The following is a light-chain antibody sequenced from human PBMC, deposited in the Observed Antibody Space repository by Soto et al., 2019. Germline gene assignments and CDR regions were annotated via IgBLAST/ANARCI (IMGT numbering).Light chain of an antibody. Sequence: QSALTQPRSVSGSPGQSVTISCAGTSSDVGGYNYVSWYQQHPGKVPKLIIYDVSERPSGVPDRFSGSKSANTASLTISGLQADDEADYYCSSYAGSYTLGVFGGGTKLTVL. J-gene: IGLJ2*01. CDR1: SSDVGGYNY. V-gene: IGLV2-11*01. CDR2: DVS. CDR3: SSYAGSYTLGV.